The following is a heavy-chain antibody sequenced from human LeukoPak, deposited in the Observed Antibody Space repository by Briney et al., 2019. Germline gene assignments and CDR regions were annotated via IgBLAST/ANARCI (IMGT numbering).Heavy chain of an antibody. CDR2: ITSKAYGGTT. D-gene: IGHD3-22*01. CDR3: ARTSYDNSAYPFDY. V-gene: IGHV3-49*04. Sequence: GGSLRLSCTASGFIFGDYAMNWARQAPGKGLEWVGFITSKAYGGTTKYAASVKGRFTISRDDSKSIAYLQMNSLKTEDTALYYCARTSYDNSAYPFDYWGQGTLVTVSS. CDR1: GFIFGDYA. J-gene: IGHJ4*02.